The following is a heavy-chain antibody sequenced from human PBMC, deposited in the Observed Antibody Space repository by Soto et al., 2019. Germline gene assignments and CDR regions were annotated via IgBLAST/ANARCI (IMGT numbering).Heavy chain of an antibody. CDR1: GITFSSYA. Sequence: GGSLRLSCVASGITFSSYAMSWVRQAPGKGLEWVSGISGSGGSTYYADSVKGRFTISRDNSKNTLYLQMNSLRAEDTAIYYCATTMIVVLITPDYWGQGTVVTVSS. J-gene: IGHJ4*02. CDR3: ATTMIVVLITPDY. CDR2: ISGSGGST. D-gene: IGHD3-22*01. V-gene: IGHV3-23*01.